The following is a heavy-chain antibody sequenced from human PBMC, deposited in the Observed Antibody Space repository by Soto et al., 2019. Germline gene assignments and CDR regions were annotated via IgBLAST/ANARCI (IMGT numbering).Heavy chain of an antibody. CDR1: GYTFTRNG. CDR3: VRVADDDYMHWWYFDY. Sequence: QVQLVQSGAEVKMPGASVKVSCKASGYTFTRNGISWVRQAPGQGLEWMGWVSAYNGNTQYAPKLQGRVTMTPDTATSTAYMELRSLRSDDTSVYYCVRVADDDYMHWWYFDYWGQGTLVTVSS. J-gene: IGHJ4*02. V-gene: IGHV1-18*01. D-gene: IGHD4-17*01. CDR2: VSAYNGNT.